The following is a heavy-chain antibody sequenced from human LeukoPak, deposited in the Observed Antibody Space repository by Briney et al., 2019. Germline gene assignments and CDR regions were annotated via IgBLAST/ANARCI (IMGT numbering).Heavy chain of an antibody. CDR3: ARGSRRLADFHY. CDR1: GDSISSSDYY. Sequence: SETLSLACTVSGDSISSSDYYWGWIRQPPGKGLGWIGTISYSGSTYYNPSLQSRVTISVDTSKNQFSLELSSVTAADTAVYYCARGSRRLADFHYWGQGTLVTVSS. CDR2: ISYSGST. J-gene: IGHJ4*02. V-gene: IGHV4-39*01. D-gene: IGHD1-26*01.